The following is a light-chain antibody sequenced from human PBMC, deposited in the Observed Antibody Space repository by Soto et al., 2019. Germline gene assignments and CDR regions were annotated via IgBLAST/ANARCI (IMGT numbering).Light chain of an antibody. CDR2: GAS. CDR1: QSVGGNF. J-gene: IGKJ2*01. CDR3: QHYGSSPYT. V-gene: IGKV3-20*01. Sequence: EIVLTQSPGTLSLSPGERATLSCRASQSVGGNFLAWYQHKPGRALRLLIFGASNRAGGIPDRFSVSGSGTDFTLTISSLEPDDFAEDYCQHYGSSPYTFGQGTRLEIK.